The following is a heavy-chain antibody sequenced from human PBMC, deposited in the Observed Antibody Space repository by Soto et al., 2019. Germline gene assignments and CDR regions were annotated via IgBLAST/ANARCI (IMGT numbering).Heavy chain of an antibody. V-gene: IGHV2-5*02. J-gene: IGHJ6*02. D-gene: IGHD2-15*01. CDR3: AHKGGRGAGMDV. CDR2: IYWDDDK. CDR1: GFSVSTSGVG. Sequence: QITLKESGPPLVKPTQTLTLTCTFSGFSVSTSGVGVAWIRQPPGKALEWLALIYWDDDKRYSPFLQRRVTITKHASKNQVVLTMTNMDPVDPPTYYCAHKGGRGAGMDVWGQGTTVTVSS.